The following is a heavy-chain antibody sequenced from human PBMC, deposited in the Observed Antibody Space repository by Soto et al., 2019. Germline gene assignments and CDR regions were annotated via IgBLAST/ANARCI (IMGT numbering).Heavy chain of an antibody. CDR3: ARQQQLVDY. Sequence: SETLSLTCTVSGGSIGSSSYYWGWIRQPPGKGLEWIGSIYYSGSTYYNPSLKSRITISVDTSKNQFSLRLSSVTAADTAVYYCARQQQLVDYWGQGTLVAVSS. J-gene: IGHJ4*02. CDR2: IYYSGST. CDR1: GGSIGSSSYY. V-gene: IGHV4-39*01. D-gene: IGHD6-13*01.